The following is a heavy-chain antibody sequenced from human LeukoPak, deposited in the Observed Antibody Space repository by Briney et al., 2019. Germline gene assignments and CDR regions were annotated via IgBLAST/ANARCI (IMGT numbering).Heavy chain of an antibody. CDR1: GFTVSSNY. Sequence: PGGSLRLSCAASGFTVSSNYMSWVRQAPGKGLEWVSVIYSGGSTYYADSVKGRFTISRDNSKNTLYLQMNSLRAEDTAVYYCARGGFLSGYAFDIWGQGTMVTVSS. CDR2: IYSGGST. J-gene: IGHJ3*02. V-gene: IGHV3-53*01. D-gene: IGHD6-25*01. CDR3: ARGGFLSGYAFDI.